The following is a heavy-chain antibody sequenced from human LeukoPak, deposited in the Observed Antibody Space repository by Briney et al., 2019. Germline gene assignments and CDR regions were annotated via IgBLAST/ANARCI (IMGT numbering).Heavy chain of an antibody. CDR2: ISYDGSNK. V-gene: IGHV3-30-3*01. Sequence: GGSLRLSCAASGFTFSSYAMHWVRQAPGKGLEWVAVISYDGSNKYYADSVKGRFTISRDNSKNTLYLQMNSLRAEDTAVYYCARERRAYGGNLHGAFDIWGQGTMVTVSS. D-gene: IGHD4-23*01. CDR1: GFTFSSYA. J-gene: IGHJ3*02. CDR3: ARERRAYGGNLHGAFDI.